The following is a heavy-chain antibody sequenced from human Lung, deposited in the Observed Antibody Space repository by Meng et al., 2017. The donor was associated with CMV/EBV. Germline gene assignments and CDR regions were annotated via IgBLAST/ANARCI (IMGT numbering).Heavy chain of an antibody. Sequence: GSLXLSXAASGFTSSSFWMSWVRRAPRKGLEWVADIKQDGSEKYYVDSVKGRFTVSRDSATNSLYLQMNSLTAEDTAVYFCARVFDAFDSRNGPLYVWAQGTXVTVSS. CDR2: IKQDGSEK. CDR3: ARVFDAFDSRNGPLYV. CDR1: GFTSSSFW. D-gene: IGHD3-3*01. V-gene: IGHV3-7*01. J-gene: IGHJ1*01.